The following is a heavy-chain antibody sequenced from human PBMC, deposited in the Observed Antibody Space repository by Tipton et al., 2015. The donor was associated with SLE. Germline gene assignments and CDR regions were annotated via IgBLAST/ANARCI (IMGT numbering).Heavy chain of an antibody. CDR3: AKDWSSSGSYYFDY. CDR1: GGSISSGDYY. J-gene: IGHJ4*02. V-gene: IGHV4-30-4*08. D-gene: IGHD6-19*01. CDR2: IYYSGST. Sequence: TLSLTCTVSGGSISSGDYYWNWIRQPPGKGLEWIGYIYYSGSTYYNPSLKSRVTMSVDTSKNQFSLKLSSVTAADTAVYYCAKDWSSSGSYYFDYWGQGTLVTVSS.